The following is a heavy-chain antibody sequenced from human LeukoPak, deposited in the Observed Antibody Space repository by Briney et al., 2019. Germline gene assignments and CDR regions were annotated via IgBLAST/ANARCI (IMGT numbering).Heavy chain of an antibody. D-gene: IGHD5-24*01. J-gene: IGHJ4*02. CDR3: ARAVEI. CDR1: GFSFTSYG. CDR2: IWYDGTKK. V-gene: IGHV3-33*01. Sequence: GVSLRLSCAASGFSFTSYGMHWVRQAPGKGLEWVAVIWYDGTKKYYADSVKGRFTISRDISKNTLYLQMSSLRVEDTAVYYCARAVEIWGQGTLVTVSS.